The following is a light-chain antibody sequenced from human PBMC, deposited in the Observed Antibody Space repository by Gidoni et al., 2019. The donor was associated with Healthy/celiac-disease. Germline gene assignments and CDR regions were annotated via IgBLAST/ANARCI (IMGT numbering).Light chain of an antibody. Sequence: DIQMTQYPSSVSASVGDRVTITCRASQGISSWLAWYQQKPGKAPPLLIYSASSLQSGVPSRFCGSGSGTAFTLTIRSLQPEDFATYYCPQANSFPITFGQGTRLEIK. CDR3: PQANSFPIT. CDR2: SAS. V-gene: IGKV1-12*01. CDR1: QGISSW. J-gene: IGKJ5*01.